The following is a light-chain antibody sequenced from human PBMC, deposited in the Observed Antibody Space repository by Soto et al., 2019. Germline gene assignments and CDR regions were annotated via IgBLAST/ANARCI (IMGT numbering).Light chain of an antibody. Sequence: EIVLTQSPATLSLSPGERATLSCRASQSVSSYLAWYQQKPGQAPRRLIYDTSNRATGIPARFSGSGSGTDFTLTISSLVPEDFAVYYCQQRGNGPTWTFGQGTKVEIK. CDR1: QSVSSY. CDR2: DTS. V-gene: IGKV3-11*01. J-gene: IGKJ1*01. CDR3: QQRGNGPTWT.